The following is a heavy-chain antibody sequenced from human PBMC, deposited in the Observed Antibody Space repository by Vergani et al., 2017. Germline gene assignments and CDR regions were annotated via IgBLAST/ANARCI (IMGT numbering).Heavy chain of an antibody. CDR3: ASDTHSGQRADR. V-gene: IGHV4-59*02. D-gene: IGHD6-19*01. J-gene: IGHJ5*02. Sequence: QVKLQESGPGLVKPSETLSLTCTVSGASVNSYYWSWIRQPPGKGLEWIGSIHYSENTNYNPSLKTRVTISVDTSKNQFSLTLTSVTAADTAVYYCASDTHSGQRADRWGQGLLVSVSS. CDR1: GASVNSYY. CDR2: IHYSENT.